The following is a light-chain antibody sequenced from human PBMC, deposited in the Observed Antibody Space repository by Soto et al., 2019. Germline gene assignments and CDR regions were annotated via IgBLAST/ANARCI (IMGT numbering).Light chain of an antibody. Sequence: EIVLTQSPATLSLSPGERATLSCRASQSVRSYLACYQQKPGQAPRLLIYDASNRATGIPARFSGSGSGTDFALTISSLEPEDFAVYYCQQRSNWPPTFGQGTKLEIK. CDR3: QQRSNWPPT. CDR1: QSVRSY. V-gene: IGKV3-11*01. CDR2: DAS. J-gene: IGKJ2*01.